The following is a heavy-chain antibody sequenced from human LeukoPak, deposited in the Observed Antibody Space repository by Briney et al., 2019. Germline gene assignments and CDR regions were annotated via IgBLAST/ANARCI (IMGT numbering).Heavy chain of an antibody. Sequence: ASVKVSCKASGGTFSSYAISWVRQAPGQGLEWMGGIIPIFGTANYAQKFQGRVTITADESTSTAYMELSSLRSEDTAVYYCAKEVVPGTSRSFDYWGQGTLVTVSS. CDR3: AKEVVPGTSRSFDY. J-gene: IGHJ4*02. V-gene: IGHV1-69*13. CDR1: GGTFSSYA. CDR2: IIPIFGTA. D-gene: IGHD2-2*01.